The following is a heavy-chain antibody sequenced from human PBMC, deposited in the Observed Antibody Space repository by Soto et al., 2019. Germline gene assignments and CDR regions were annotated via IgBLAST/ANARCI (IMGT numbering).Heavy chain of an antibody. CDR2: INSRSSYI. V-gene: IGHV3-21*02. D-gene: IGHD2-21*02. J-gene: IGHJ6*02. Sequence: EVQLVESGGGLVKPGGSLRLSCAASEFDFSIYSMDWVRQAPGKGLEWVSSINSRSSYIYYADSVKGRFTISRDNAKNSRYLQMNSLRVDDTAVYYCARGDLMGTASYGMDVWGQGTTVTVSS. CDR3: ARGDLMGTASYGMDV. CDR1: EFDFSIYS.